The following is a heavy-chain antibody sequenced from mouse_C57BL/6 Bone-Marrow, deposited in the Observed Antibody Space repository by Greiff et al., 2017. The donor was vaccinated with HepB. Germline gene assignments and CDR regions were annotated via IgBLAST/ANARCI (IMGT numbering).Heavy chain of an antibody. V-gene: IGHV14-4*01. CDR3: ARSTVVASYYFDY. CDR1: GFNIKDDY. Sequence: VQLQQSGAELVRPGASVKLSCTASGFNIKDDYMHWVKQRPEQGLEWIGWIDPENGDTEYASKFQGKATITADTSSSTAYMELHSRTSEDSAVYFCARSTVVASYYFDYWGQGTTLTVSS. CDR2: IDPENGDT. D-gene: IGHD1-1*01. J-gene: IGHJ2*01.